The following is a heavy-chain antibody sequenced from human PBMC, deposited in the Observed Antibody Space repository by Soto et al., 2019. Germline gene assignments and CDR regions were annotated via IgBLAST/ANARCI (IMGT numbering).Heavy chain of an antibody. V-gene: IGHV4-34*01. D-gene: IGHD1-26*01. CDR2: IYYSGST. CDR1: GGSFSGYY. Sequence: SETLSLTCAVYGGSFSGYYWTWIRQPPGKGLEWIGDIYYSGSTNYNPSLKSRVTISVDTSKNQFSLKLSSVTAADTAVYYCARRWGPTFDFWGQGTLVTVSS. CDR3: ARRWGPTFDF. J-gene: IGHJ4*02.